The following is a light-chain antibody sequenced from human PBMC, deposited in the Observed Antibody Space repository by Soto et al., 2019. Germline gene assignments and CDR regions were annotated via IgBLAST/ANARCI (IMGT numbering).Light chain of an antibody. CDR2: EAS. CDR1: QSVSSNY. Sequence: ILTQSPGTLSLSPGERATLSCRASQSVSSNYLAWYQQKPGQAPRLLIYEASSRATGIPDRFIGSGSGSDFSLTISRLEPEDFVVYYCQQYGKSPGLFTFGPGTRVDIK. CDR3: QQYGKSPGLFT. J-gene: IGKJ3*01. V-gene: IGKV3-20*01.